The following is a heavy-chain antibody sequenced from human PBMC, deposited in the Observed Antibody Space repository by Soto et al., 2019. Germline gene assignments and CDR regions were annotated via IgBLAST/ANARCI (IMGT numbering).Heavy chain of an antibody. J-gene: IGHJ4*01. Sequence: QVQLVQSGAEVKKPGASVKVSCKASGYTFTTYGITCVPQAPAQGLEGRVGISAYSGNTNYAQKLQGRLTVTTDTSTNTAYMDLRSLRSDDTAVYYCARVVKAGDYGDYGRYYFDYWGHGTLVTVSS. D-gene: IGHD4-17*01. CDR1: GYTFTTYG. CDR3: ARVVKAGDYGDYGRYYFDY. V-gene: IGHV1-18*04. CDR2: ISAYSGNT.